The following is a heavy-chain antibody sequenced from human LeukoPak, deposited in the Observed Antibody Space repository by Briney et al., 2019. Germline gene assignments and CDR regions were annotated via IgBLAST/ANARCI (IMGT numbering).Heavy chain of an antibody. Sequence: QAGGSLRLSCVASGFTFSSYWMHWVRQAPGKGLVWVSRINSDGSSTSYADSVKGRFTISRDNAKNTLYLQMNSLRAEDTAVHYCARSTIFGVEIDYWGQGTLVTVSS. J-gene: IGHJ4*02. CDR3: ARSTIFGVEIDY. CDR1: GFTFSSYW. CDR2: INSDGSST. D-gene: IGHD3-3*01. V-gene: IGHV3-74*01.